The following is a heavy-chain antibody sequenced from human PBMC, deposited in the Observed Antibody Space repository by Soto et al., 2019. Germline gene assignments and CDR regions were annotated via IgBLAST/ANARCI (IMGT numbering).Heavy chain of an antibody. J-gene: IGHJ4*02. Sequence: ASVKVSCKSSGYTFTSYDIYWVRQATGQGLEWMGWMNPNTGNSAYAQKFQGRVTVTSDTSINTVHMELNSLRSEDTAVYYCARGASEAAAGTGFDYWGQGTLVTVS. CDR2: MNPNTGNS. CDR1: GYTFTSYD. D-gene: IGHD6-13*01. V-gene: IGHV1-8*01. CDR3: ARGASEAAAGTGFDY.